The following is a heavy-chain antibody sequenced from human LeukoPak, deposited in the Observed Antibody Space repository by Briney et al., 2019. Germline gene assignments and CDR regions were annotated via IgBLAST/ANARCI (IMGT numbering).Heavy chain of an antibody. CDR3: AIGGGYYGSGSFGY. J-gene: IGHJ4*02. Sequence: SETLSLTCAVSGGSISSGGYSWSWIRQPPGKGLEWIGYIYHSGSTYYNPSLKSRVTISVDRSKNQFSLKLSSVTAADTAVYYCAIGGGYYGSGSFGYWGQGTLVTVSS. V-gene: IGHV4-30-2*01. D-gene: IGHD3-10*01. CDR1: GGSISSGGYS. CDR2: IYHSGST.